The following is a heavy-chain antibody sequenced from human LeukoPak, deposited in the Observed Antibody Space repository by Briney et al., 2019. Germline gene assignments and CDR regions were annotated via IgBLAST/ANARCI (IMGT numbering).Heavy chain of an antibody. V-gene: IGHV4-34*01. D-gene: IGHD4-4*01. CDR1: GGSFSGYY. CDR2: INHSGST. J-gene: IGHJ4*02. Sequence: SETLSLTCAVYGGSFSGYYWSWIRQPPGKGLEWIGEINHSGSTNYNPSLKSRVTISVDTSKNQFSLKLSSVTAADTAVYYCARGATVAVDYWGQGTLVTVSS. CDR3: ARGATVAVDY.